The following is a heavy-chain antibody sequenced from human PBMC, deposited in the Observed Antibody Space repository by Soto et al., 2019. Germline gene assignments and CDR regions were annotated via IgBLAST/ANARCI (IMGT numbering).Heavy chain of an antibody. D-gene: IGHD1-1*01. CDR2: ISAHNGNT. Sequence: QAHLVQSGAEVKKPGASVKVSCKGSGYDFTTYGITWVRQAPGQGLEWMGWISAHNGNTNYAQKLQGRVTVTRDPSKSTAYMELRSLRSDDTAVYYCARGRYGDYWGQGALVTVSS. CDR1: GYDFTTYG. V-gene: IGHV1-18*01. CDR3: ARGRYGDY. J-gene: IGHJ4*02.